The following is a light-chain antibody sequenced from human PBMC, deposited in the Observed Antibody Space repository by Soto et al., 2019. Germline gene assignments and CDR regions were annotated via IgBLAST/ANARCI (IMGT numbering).Light chain of an antibody. V-gene: IGKV3-15*01. CDR2: GAT. Sequence: EIVMTQSPATLSVSPGERAALSCRASQSVSDNLAWYQQRPGQAPRLLVSGATVRATGIPARFSGRGSGTQFTLTINGLQSEDVAVYYCQQYDEWPRTFSQGTKVEI. CDR3: QQYDEWPRT. CDR1: QSVSDN. J-gene: IGKJ1*01.